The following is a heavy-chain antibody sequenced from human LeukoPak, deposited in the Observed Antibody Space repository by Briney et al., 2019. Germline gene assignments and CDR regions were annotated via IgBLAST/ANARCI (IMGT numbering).Heavy chain of an antibody. CDR1: GGSISSYY. D-gene: IGHD3-22*01. CDR3: ARGEYYYDSSGYYPLYYFDY. J-gene: IGHJ4*02. V-gene: IGHV4-59*01. CDR2: IYYSGST. Sequence: SETLSLTCTVSGGSISSYYWSWIRQPPGKGLEWIGYIYYSGSTNYNPSLKSRVTISVDTSKNQFSLKLSSVTAADTAVYYCARGEYYYDSSGYYPLYYFDYWGQGTLVTVSS.